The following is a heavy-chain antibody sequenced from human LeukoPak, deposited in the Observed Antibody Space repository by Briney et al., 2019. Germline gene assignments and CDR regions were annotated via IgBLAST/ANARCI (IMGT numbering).Heavy chain of an antibody. CDR1: GGSISSYY. Sequence: PSETLSLTCTVSGGSISSYYWSWIRQPPGKGLEWIGYIYTSGSTNYNPSLKSRVTISVDTSKNQFSLKLSSVTAADTAVYYCARHGATSYAFDIWGQGTMVTVSS. D-gene: IGHD1-26*01. V-gene: IGHV4-4*09. J-gene: IGHJ3*02. CDR3: ARHGATSYAFDI. CDR2: IYTSGST.